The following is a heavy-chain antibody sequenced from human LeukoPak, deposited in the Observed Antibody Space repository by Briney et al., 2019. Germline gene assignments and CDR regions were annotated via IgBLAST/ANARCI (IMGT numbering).Heavy chain of an antibody. CDR3: ATGRYSNYLYDY. D-gene: IGHD4-11*01. J-gene: IGHJ4*02. V-gene: IGHV4-39*01. Sequence: PSETLSLTCTVSGGSISSTNYYWGWIRQPPGKGLEWIGSTHYSGSTYYNPSLKSRVTMSVDTPKNQFFLKLSSVTAADTAVYYCATGRYSNYLYDYWGQGTLVTVSS. CDR1: GGSISSTNYY. CDR2: THYSGST.